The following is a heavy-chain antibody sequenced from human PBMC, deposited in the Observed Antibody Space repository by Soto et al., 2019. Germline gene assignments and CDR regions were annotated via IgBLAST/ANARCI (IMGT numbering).Heavy chain of an antibody. Sequence: GASVKVSCKASGYTFTGYYMHWVRQAPGQGLEWMGWINPNSGGTNYAQKFQGRVTMTRDTSISTAYMELSRLRSDDTAVYYCATDSARVEPKVPPFYGMEVYRRRXRFTIYS. CDR3: ATDSARVEPKVPPFYGMEV. V-gene: IGHV1-2*02. CDR2: INPNSGGT. J-gene: IGHJ6*02. D-gene: IGHD3-10*01. CDR1: GYTFTGYY.